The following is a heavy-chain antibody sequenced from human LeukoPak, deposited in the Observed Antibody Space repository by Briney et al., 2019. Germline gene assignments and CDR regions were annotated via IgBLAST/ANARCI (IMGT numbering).Heavy chain of an antibody. CDR3: ARLTYDSSGYYLHFDY. D-gene: IGHD3-22*01. Sequence: ESLKISCKGSGYSFTSYWIGWVRQMPGKSLEWMGIIYPGDSDTRYSPSFQGQVTISADKSISTAYLQWSSLKASDTAMYYCARLTYDSSGYYLHFDYWGQGTLVTVSS. CDR2: IYPGDSDT. J-gene: IGHJ4*02. V-gene: IGHV5-51*01. CDR1: GYSFTSYW.